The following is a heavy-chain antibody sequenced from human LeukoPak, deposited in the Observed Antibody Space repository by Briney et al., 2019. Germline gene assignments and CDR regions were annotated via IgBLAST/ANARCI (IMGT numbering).Heavy chain of an antibody. CDR2: IIPIFGTA. CDR3: ARWAPEQQLVLGAFDI. Sequence: SVKVSCKASGGTFSSYAISWVRQAPGQGLEWMGGIIPIFGTANYAQKFQGRVTITADKSTSTAYMELSSLRPEDTAVYYCARWAPEQQLVLGAFDIWGQGTMVTVSS. CDR1: GGTFSSYA. V-gene: IGHV1-69*06. J-gene: IGHJ3*02. D-gene: IGHD6-13*01.